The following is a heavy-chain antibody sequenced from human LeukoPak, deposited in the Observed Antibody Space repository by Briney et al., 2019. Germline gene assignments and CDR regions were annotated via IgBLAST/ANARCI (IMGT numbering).Heavy chain of an antibody. CDR1: GFTFSTYA. CDR3: AKPARTDYADY. V-gene: IGHV3-23*01. J-gene: IGHJ4*02. D-gene: IGHD1-14*01. Sequence: PGGSLRLSCAASGFTFSTYAMSWVRQAPGKGLEWVSSFSGSGGNTYYADSVKGRFTISRDNSKNTLYLHMNSLRAEDTAVYYCAKPARTDYADYWGQGTLVTVSS. CDR2: FSGSGGNT.